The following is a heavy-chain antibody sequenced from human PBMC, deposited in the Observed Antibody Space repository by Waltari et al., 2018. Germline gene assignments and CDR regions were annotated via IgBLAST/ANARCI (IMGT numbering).Heavy chain of an antibody. CDR3: TRDSPSWI. J-gene: IGHJ3*02. Sequence: EGQLVESGGGLVQPGGSLKLSCAASGFAVSSFWMHWVRKVPGEGLVWVSIISSEGGETSYADSVRGRFNVSRDNAKNMVYLQMKSLRAEDTAIYYCTRDSPSWIWGQGTMVSVSS. CDR2: ISSEGGET. CDR1: GFAVSSFW. V-gene: IGHV3-74*01.